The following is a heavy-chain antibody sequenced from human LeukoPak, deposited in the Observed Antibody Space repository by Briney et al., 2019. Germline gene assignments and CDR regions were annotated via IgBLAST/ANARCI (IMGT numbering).Heavy chain of an antibody. Sequence: GGSLRLSCAASGFTFTTYWTGWMRQAPGKGLQWVANIKHDGSEQYYVDSVKGRFTISRDNAKNSLFLQMNSLGVEDTAVYYCKSGGAAPGSFDYWGHGALVTVSS. J-gene: IGHJ4*01. D-gene: IGHD1-26*01. V-gene: IGHV3-7*01. CDR2: IKHDGSEQ. CDR1: GFTFTTYW. CDR3: KSGGAAPGSFDY.